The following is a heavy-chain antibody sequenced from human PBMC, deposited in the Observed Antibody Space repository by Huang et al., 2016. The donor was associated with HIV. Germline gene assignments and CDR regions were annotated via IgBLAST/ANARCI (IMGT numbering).Heavy chain of an antibody. Sequence: DVQLVESGGDIVQPGGSLRLSCAASGGTFDKYWMNWVRKAPGKGMVGVERINSDGSSATYADFVKGRFTISRDNAQKVLYLEMNSLRGDDAGVYYCARAKGTASTTYFYYFGLDVWGQGTTVTVSS. D-gene: IGHD1-26*01. CDR3: ARAKGTASTTYFYYFGLDV. V-gene: IGHV3-74*01. J-gene: IGHJ6*02. CDR1: GGTFDKYW. CDR2: INSDGSSA.